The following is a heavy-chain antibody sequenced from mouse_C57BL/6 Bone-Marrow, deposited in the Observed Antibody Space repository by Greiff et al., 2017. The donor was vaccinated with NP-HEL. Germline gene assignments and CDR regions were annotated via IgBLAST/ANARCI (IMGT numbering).Heavy chain of an antibody. CDR1: GYTFTSYW. Sequence: VQLQQSGTVLARPGASVKMSCKTSGYTFTSYWMHWVKQRPGQGLEWIGAIYPGNSDTSYNQKFKGKAKLTAVTSASTAYMELSSLTNEDSAVYYCTRSRTTVVSYFDYWGQGTTLTVSS. J-gene: IGHJ2*01. V-gene: IGHV1-5*01. D-gene: IGHD1-1*01. CDR3: TRSRTTVVSYFDY. CDR2: IYPGNSDT.